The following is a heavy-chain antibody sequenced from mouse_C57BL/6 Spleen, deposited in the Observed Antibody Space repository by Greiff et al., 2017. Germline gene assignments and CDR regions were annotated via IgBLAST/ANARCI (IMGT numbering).Heavy chain of an antibody. D-gene: IGHD3-2*02. V-gene: IGHV1-26*01. Sequence: EVQLQQSGPELVKPGASVKISCKASGYTFTDYYMNWVKQSHGKSLEWIGDINPNNGGTSYNQKFKGKATLTVDKSSSTAYMYLLSLTSEDSAVYYCADSSGPFAYWGQGTLVTVSA. CDR2: INPNNGGT. CDR1: GYTFTDYY. CDR3: ADSSGPFAY. J-gene: IGHJ3*01.